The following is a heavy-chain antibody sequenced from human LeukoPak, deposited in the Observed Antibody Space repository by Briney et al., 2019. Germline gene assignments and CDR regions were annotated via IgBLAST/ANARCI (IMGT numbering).Heavy chain of an antibody. CDR3: ARVYEDSSGYYYRYYFDY. V-gene: IGHV3-30*04. CDR1: GFTFSSYA. J-gene: IGHJ4*02. D-gene: IGHD3-22*01. Sequence: GRSLRLSCAASGFTFSSYAMHWVRQAPGKGLEWVAVISYDGSNKYYADSVKGRFTISRDNAKNSLYLQMNSLGAEDTAVYYCARVYEDSSGYYYRYYFDYWGQGTLVTVSS. CDR2: ISYDGSNK.